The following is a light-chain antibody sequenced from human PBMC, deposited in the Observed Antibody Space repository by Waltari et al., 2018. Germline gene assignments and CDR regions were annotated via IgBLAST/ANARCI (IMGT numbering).Light chain of an antibody. CDR3: HLYGTSLSWA. V-gene: IGKV3-20*01. CDR1: QSVWGSF. J-gene: IGKJ1*01. CDR2: ETS. Sequence: EIILTQSPGTLSLSPGERVSLSCRASQSVWGSFLAWYQQKPGQAPRPLIYETSTRATGIPDRFRASGSGTDFTLSISSREPEDFAVYYCHLYGTSLSWAFGQGTKVEVK.